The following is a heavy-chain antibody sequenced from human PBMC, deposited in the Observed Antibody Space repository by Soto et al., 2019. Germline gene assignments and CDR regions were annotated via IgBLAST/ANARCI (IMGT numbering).Heavy chain of an antibody. J-gene: IGHJ4*02. CDR1: VYSITNVDY. Sequence: SDTLSLTCSFSVYSITNVDYCFCIRQPPGMCLECIVSIYHSLSTSYNPSLRSRVTISVVTSKNQFSLKLRSVTAADTAMYYCAKVGGVGQVKAEIGRFDLWGQGNQVTVSS. D-gene: IGHD2-8*02. CDR3: AKVGGVGQVKAEIGRFDL. CDR2: IYHSLST. V-gene: IGHV4-38-2*02.